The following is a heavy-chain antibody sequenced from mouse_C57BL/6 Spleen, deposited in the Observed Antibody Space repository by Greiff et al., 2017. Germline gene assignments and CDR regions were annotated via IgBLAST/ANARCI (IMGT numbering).Heavy chain of an antibody. D-gene: IGHD2-5*01. CDR1: GFSLTSYG. V-gene: IGHV2-5*01. Sequence: VKLMESGPGLVQPSQSLSITCTVSGFSLTSYGVHWVRQSPGKGLEWLGVIWRGGSTDYNAAFMSRLSITKDNSKSQVFFKMNSLQADDTAIYYCAKYSNYWYFDVWGTGTTVTVSS. CDR3: AKYSNYWYFDV. CDR2: IWRGGST. J-gene: IGHJ1*03.